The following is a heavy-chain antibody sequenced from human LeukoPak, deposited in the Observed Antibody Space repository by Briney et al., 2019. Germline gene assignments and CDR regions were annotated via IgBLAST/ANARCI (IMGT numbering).Heavy chain of an antibody. J-gene: IGHJ4*02. D-gene: IGHD3-22*01. CDR3: ARDRYYYDSSGSYYFDY. V-gene: IGHV3-7*01. Sequence: PGGSLRLSCAASGFTVSSNYMSWVRQAPGKGLEWVANIKQDGSEKYYVDSVKGRFTISRDNAKNSLYLQMNSLRAEDTAVYYCARDRYYYDSSGSYYFDYWGQGTLVTVSS. CDR2: IKQDGSEK. CDR1: GFTVSSNY.